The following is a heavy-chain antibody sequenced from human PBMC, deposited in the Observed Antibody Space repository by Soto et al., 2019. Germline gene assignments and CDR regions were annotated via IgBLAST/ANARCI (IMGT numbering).Heavy chain of an antibody. D-gene: IGHD2-15*01. V-gene: IGHV3-15*01. J-gene: IGHJ6*02. CDR2: IKSKTDGGTT. CDR3: TSRDIEVVVAATSYGMDV. Sequence: GGSLRLSCAASGFTFSNAWVSWVRQAPGKGLEWVGRIKSKTDGGTTDYAAPVKGRFTISRDDSKNTLYLQMNSLKTEDTAVYYCTSRDIEVVVAATSYGMDVWGQGTTVTVS. CDR1: GFTFSNAW.